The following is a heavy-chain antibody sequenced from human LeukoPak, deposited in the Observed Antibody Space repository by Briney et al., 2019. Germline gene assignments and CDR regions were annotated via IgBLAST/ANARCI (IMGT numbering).Heavy chain of an antibody. D-gene: IGHD4-17*01. CDR2: ISSNGGST. CDR3: ARESEYATATVDY. CDR1: GFTFCSYA. V-gene: IGHV3-64*01. Sequence: PGGSLRLSCAASGFTFCSYAMHWVRQAPGKGLEYVSAISSNGGSTYYANSVKGRFTISRDNSKNTLYLQMGSLRAEDMAVYYCARESEYATATVDYWGQGTLVTVSS. J-gene: IGHJ4*02.